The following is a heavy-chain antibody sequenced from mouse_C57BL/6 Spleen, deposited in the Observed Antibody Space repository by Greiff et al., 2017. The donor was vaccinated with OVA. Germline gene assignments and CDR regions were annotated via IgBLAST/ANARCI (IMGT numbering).Heavy chain of an antibody. CDR1: GYTFTSYW. Sequence: QVHVKQPGAELVKPGASVKLSCKASGYTFTSYWMHWVKQRPGQGLEWIGMIHPNSGSTNYNEKFKSKATLTVDKSSSTAYMQLSSLTSEDSAVYYCARGRDDYDAAWFAYWGQGTLVTVSA. CDR2: IHPNSGST. CDR3: ARGRDDYDAAWFAY. D-gene: IGHD2-4*01. V-gene: IGHV1-64*01. J-gene: IGHJ3*01.